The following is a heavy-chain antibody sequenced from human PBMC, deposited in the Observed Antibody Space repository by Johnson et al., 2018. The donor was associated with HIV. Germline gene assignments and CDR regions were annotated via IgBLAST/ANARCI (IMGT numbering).Heavy chain of an antibody. CDR3: ARVTIFGLSKVDGFDI. CDR2: INWNGGSI. Sequence: VQLVESGGGVVRPGGSLRLSCAASGFTFHNYGMTWVRQVPGKGLEWVSGINWNGGSIGYVDSVTGRFTVSRYNANDSLYLQMNSLKTEDTALYYCARVTIFGLSKVDGFDIWGQGTMVTVSS. CDR1: GFTFHNYG. J-gene: IGHJ3*02. D-gene: IGHD3/OR15-3a*01. V-gene: IGHV3-20*04.